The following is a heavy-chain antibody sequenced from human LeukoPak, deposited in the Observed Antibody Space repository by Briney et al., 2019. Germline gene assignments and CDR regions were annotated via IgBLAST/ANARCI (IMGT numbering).Heavy chain of an antibody. CDR2: INPNSGGT. CDR3: AKGGGGDYPLFPYAFDI. Sequence: ASVKVSCKASGYTFTGYYMHWVRQAPGQGLEWMGWINPNSGGTNYAQKFQGRVTMTTDTSTSTAYTELRSLRSDDTAVYYCAKGGGGDYPLFPYAFDIWGQGTMVTVSS. J-gene: IGHJ3*02. V-gene: IGHV1-2*02. D-gene: IGHD4-17*01. CDR1: GYTFTGYY.